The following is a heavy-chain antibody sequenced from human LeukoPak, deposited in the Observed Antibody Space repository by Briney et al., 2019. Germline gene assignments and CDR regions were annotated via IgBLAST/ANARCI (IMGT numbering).Heavy chain of an antibody. Sequence: GASVKVACKASGYSFITFYIQWVRQTPTLGLEWMGWIYPDTGGANYAQKFQDRVTMTSDSSITTAYMELSGLKSDATAVYYCARGPPLYPAPGTDYWGQGTLVTVSS. CDR2: IYPDTGGA. D-gene: IGHD3-10*01. V-gene: IGHV1-2*02. CDR1: GYSFITFY. CDR3: ARGPPLYPAPGTDY. J-gene: IGHJ4*02.